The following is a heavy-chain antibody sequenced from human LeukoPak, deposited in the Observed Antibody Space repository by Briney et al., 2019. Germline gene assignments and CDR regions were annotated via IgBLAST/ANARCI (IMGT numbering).Heavy chain of an antibody. V-gene: IGHV4-34*01. CDR3: ARGRLTWGYDFWSGYPPPSRVYYYGMDV. J-gene: IGHJ6*02. CDR1: GGSFSGYY. CDR2: INHSGST. D-gene: IGHD3-3*01. Sequence: PSETLSLTCAVYGGSFSGYYWSWIRQPPGKGLEWIGEINHSGSTNYNPSLKSRVTISVDTSKNQFSLKLSSVTAADTAVYYCARGRLTWGYDFWSGYPPPSRVYYYGMDVWGQGTTVTVSS.